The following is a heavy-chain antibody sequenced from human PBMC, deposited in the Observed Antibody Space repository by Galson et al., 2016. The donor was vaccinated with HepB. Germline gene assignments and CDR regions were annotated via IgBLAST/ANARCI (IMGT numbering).Heavy chain of an antibody. V-gene: IGHV4-34*01. CDR2: INHSGST. CDR3: ARVGCSSTSCYTLRRQTLYYYYYGMDV. Sequence: SETLSLTCAVYGGSFSTYYWSWIRQPPGKGLEWIGEINHSGSTNYNPSPKSRVTISVDTSKNQFYLKLSSVTAADTAVYYCARVGCSSTSCYTLRRQTLYYYYYGMDVWGQGTAVTVSS. J-gene: IGHJ6*02. D-gene: IGHD2-2*02. CDR1: GGSFSTYY.